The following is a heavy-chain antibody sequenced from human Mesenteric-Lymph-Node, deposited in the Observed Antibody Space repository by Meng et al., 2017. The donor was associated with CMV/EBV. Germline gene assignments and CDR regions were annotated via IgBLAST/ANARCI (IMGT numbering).Heavy chain of an antibody. CDR3: ARVGSGYCSGTSCYMYY. V-gene: IGHV5-51*01. J-gene: IGHJ4*02. Sequence: KVSCKGSGYSFPTYWIGWVRQMPGKGLEWMGNIYPGDSDTTYSPSFQGQVTISADRSSSTAYLQWSSLKTSDTAMYYCARVGSGYCSGTSCYMYYWGQGTLVTVSS. CDR2: IYPGDSDT. CDR1: GYSFPTYW. D-gene: IGHD2-2*02.